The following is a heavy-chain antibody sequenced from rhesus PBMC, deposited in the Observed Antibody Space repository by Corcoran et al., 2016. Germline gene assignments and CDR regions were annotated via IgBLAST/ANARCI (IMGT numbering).Heavy chain of an antibody. CDR1: GGSFSIYW. CDR2: IYGSSGRT. V-gene: IGHV4-160*01. J-gene: IGHJ4*01. Sequence: QVQLQESGPGLVKPSETLSLTCAVSGGSFSIYWWGWIRQPPGKGLEWIGSIYGSSGRTEYNPSLKSRVTISRDTSKKQFSLMLSSVTAADTAVYYCARADDSNLSNTIDYWGQGVLVTVSS. CDR3: ARADDSNLSNTIDY. D-gene: IGHD4-23*01.